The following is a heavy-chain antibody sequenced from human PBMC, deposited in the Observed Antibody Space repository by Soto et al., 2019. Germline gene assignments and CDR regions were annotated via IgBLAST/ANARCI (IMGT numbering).Heavy chain of an antibody. Sequence: QVQLQESGPGLVKPSQTLSLTCTVSGGSISSGDYYWSWIRQPPGKGLEWIGYIYYSGSTYYNPSLKSRVTIAVETYKNQYSLKLSSVTAADTAGYYCARGQFCWRLAMDVWGQGTTVTVSS. CDR3: ARGQFCWRLAMDV. CDR2: IYYSGST. J-gene: IGHJ6*02. D-gene: IGHD3-3*01. V-gene: IGHV4-30-4*01. CDR1: GGSISSGDYY.